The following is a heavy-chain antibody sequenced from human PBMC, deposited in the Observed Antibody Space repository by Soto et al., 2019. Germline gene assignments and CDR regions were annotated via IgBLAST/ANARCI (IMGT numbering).Heavy chain of an antibody. V-gene: IGHV4-59*04. D-gene: IGHD1-26*01. CDR2: IYYSGST. CDR3: ARTVGGSYYYYYYGMDV. Sequence: SETLSLTCTVSGGSISSYYWSWIRQPPGKGLEWIGSIYYSGSTNYNPSLKSRVTISVDTSKNQFSLKLSSVTAADTAVYYCARTVGGSYYYYYYGMDVWGQGTTVTVSS. CDR1: GGSISSYY. J-gene: IGHJ6*02.